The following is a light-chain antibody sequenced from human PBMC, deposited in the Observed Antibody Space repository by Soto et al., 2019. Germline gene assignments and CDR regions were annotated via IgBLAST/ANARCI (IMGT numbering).Light chain of an antibody. J-gene: IGKJ1*01. V-gene: IGKV3-20*01. Sequence: ENVLTKHPGTLSLSPGERATLSCRASQSVSSSYLAWYQQKPGQAPRLLIYGASSRATGIPDRFSGSGSGTDFALTISRLEPEDFAVYYCQQYGSSPTTFGQGPKVDNK. CDR2: GAS. CDR1: QSVSSSY. CDR3: QQYGSSPTT.